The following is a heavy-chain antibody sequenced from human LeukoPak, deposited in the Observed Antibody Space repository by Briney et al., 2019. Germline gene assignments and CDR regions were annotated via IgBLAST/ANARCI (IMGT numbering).Heavy chain of an antibody. D-gene: IGHD3-3*01. CDR3: ARLTAIRFLEWLPHRYFDY. Sequence: KTSETLSLTCAVSGGSISSSSYYWGWIRQPPGKGLEWIGSIYYSGSTYYNPSLKSRVTISVATSKNQFSLKLSSVTAADTAVYYCARLTAIRFLEWLPHRYFDYWGQGTLVTVSS. CDR1: GGSISSSSYY. CDR2: IYYSGST. J-gene: IGHJ4*02. V-gene: IGHV4-39*01.